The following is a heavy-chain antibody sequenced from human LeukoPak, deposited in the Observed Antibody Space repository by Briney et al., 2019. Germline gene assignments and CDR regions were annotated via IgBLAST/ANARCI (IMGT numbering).Heavy chain of an antibody. D-gene: IGHD1-14*01. CDR3: AKDLRYNTSSDGYFDY. J-gene: IGHJ4*02. Sequence: GGSLRLSCAASGFTFNIYVMSWVRQAPGKGLEWLSFITSSGGITSYADSVKGRFTISRDNSKNTVYLQMNSLRAEDTAVYYCAKDLRYNTSSDGYFDYWGQGAQVTVPS. CDR1: GFTFNIYV. V-gene: IGHV3-23*01. CDR2: ITSSGGIT.